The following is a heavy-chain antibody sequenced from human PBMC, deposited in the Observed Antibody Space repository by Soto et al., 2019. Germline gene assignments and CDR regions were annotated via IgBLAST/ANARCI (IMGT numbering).Heavy chain of an antibody. V-gene: IGHV4-59*01. CDR2: IYYSGST. D-gene: IGHD3-3*01. Sequence: SETLSLTCXVSGGSISSYYWSWIRQPPGKGLEWIGYIYYSGSTNYNPSLKSRVTISVDTSKNQFSLKLSSVTAADTAVYYCARVSYDFWSGYFVPNMDVWGQGTTVTVSS. CDR3: ARVSYDFWSGYFVPNMDV. CDR1: GGSISSYY. J-gene: IGHJ6*02.